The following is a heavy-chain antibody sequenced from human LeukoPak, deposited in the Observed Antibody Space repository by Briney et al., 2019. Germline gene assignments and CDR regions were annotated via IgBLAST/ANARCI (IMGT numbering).Heavy chain of an antibody. D-gene: IGHD3-10*01. V-gene: IGHV3-21*01. CDR3: ARVGSGFGEFINLNWFDP. J-gene: IGHJ5*02. Sequence: PGGSLRLSCAASGFTFSSYSMNWVRQAPGKGLEWVSSISSSSSYIYYADSVKGRFTISRDNAKNSLYLRMNSLRAEDTAVYYCARVGSGFGEFINLNWFDPWGQGTLVTVSS. CDR1: GFTFSSYS. CDR2: ISSSSSYI.